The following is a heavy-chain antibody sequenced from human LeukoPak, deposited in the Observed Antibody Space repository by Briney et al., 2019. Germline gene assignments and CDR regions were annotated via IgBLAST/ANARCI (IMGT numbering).Heavy chain of an antibody. Sequence: GGSLRLSCVASGFALRTFALSWVRQAPGKGLEWVGRIKSKTDGGTTDYAAPVKGRFTISRDDSKNTLYLQMNSLKTEDTAVYYCTTDSNPVLWFGESISSAAFDIWGQGTMVTVSS. D-gene: IGHD3-10*01. CDR1: GFALRTFA. J-gene: IGHJ3*02. CDR2: IKSKTDGGTT. CDR3: TTDSNPVLWFGESISSAAFDI. V-gene: IGHV3-15*01.